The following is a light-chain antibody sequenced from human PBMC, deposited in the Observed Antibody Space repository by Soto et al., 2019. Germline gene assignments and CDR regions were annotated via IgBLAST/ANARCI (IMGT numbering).Light chain of an antibody. CDR2: EAS. CDR1: QSVSNN. J-gene: IGKJ1*01. V-gene: IGKV3D-15*01. CDR3: HQYNDWPPA. Sequence: EIVLTQSPGTLSLSPVERATLSCRASQSVSNNYLAGYQQNPGQAPRILIYEASSRATGSPARFSGSGAGTEFTLTSSSLQSEDFAVFYCHQYNDWPPAFGQGTKVDIK.